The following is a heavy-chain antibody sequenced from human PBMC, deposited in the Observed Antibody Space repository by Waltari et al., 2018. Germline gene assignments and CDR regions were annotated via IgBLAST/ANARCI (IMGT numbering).Heavy chain of an antibody. V-gene: IGHV3-30*02. CDR3: AKGPAYFDL. Sequence: QVQLVEAGGGVVQPGGSLRLSCAASGFTFSSYGMPWVRQAPGKGREWVAFIRYEGSNKYYADSVKGRFTISRDNSKNTLYLQMNSLRAEDTAVYYCAKGPAYFDLWGRGTLVTVSS. J-gene: IGHJ2*01. CDR1: GFTFSSYG. CDR2: IRYEGSNK.